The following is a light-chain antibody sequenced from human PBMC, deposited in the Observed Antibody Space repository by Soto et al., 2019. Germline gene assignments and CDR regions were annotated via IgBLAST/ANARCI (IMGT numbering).Light chain of an antibody. J-gene: IGLJ2*01. CDR2: EVS. CDR1: SSAFGGYNY. CDR3: SSYAGSNNFEVV. Sequence: QSALTQPSSASGSPGQSVTISCTGTSSAFGGYNYVSWYQQHPGKAPKLMIFEVSKRPSGVPDRFSGSKSGDTASLTVSWLQAEDEADYYCSSYAGSNNFEVVFGGGTKVTVL. V-gene: IGLV2-8*01.